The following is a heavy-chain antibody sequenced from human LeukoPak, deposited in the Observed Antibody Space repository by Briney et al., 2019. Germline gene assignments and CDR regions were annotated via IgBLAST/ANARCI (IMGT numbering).Heavy chain of an antibody. CDR1: GGTFSSYA. CDR3: ASEWELPCLDY. J-gene: IGHJ4*02. Sequence: ASVKVSCKASGGTFSSYAISWVRQAPGQGLEWMGRIIPILGIANYAQKFQGRVTITTDKSTSTAYMELSSLRSEDTAVYYCASEWELPCLDYWGQGTLVTVSS. D-gene: IGHD1-26*01. V-gene: IGHV1-69*04. CDR2: IIPILGIA.